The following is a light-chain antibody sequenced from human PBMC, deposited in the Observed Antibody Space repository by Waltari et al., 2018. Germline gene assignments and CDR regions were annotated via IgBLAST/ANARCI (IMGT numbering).Light chain of an antibody. Sequence: EIVLPQSPVSLSLSPGERATLSCRASQTVSTYLAWCQQKPGQAPRLVSYDASNRATGIPARFSGSGSGTDFTLTISSLEPEDFAVYYCQQRSNWPLFTFGPGTKVD. V-gene: IGKV3-11*01. CDR1: QTVSTY. CDR3: QQRSNWPLFT. J-gene: IGKJ3*01. CDR2: DAS.